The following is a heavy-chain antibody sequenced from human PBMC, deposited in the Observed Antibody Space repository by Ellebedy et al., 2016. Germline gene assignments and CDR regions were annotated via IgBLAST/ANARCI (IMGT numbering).Heavy chain of an antibody. Sequence: GGSLRLSCAASGFTFSSYWMSWVRQAPGKGLEWVASVKDDGSEKYYVDSVKGRLTISRDNAKNSLFVQMNSLRAEDTAVYYCARGPPRRFLEWSRFDPWGQGTLVTVSS. D-gene: IGHD3-3*01. CDR1: GFTFSSYW. CDR2: VKDDGSEK. J-gene: IGHJ5*02. CDR3: ARGPPRRFLEWSRFDP. V-gene: IGHV3-7*03.